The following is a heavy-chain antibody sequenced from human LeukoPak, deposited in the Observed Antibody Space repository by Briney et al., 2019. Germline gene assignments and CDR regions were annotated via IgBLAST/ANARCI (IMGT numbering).Heavy chain of an antibody. D-gene: IGHD4-17*01. CDR2: IGTGGDT. V-gene: IGHV3-13*01. Sequence: PGGSLRLSCAASGFTLSSYDMHWVRQATGKGLEWVSAIGTGGDTSYTGSVRGRFTISRENAKDSLNLQMNSLTAGDTAVYYCARERVHGDSFGWYFDLWDRGTLVTVS. CDR3: ARERVHGDSFGWYFDL. J-gene: IGHJ2*01. CDR1: GFTLSSYD.